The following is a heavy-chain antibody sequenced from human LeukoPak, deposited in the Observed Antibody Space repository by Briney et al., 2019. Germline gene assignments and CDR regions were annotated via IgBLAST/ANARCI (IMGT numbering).Heavy chain of an antibody. D-gene: IGHD3-10*01. J-gene: IGHJ5*02. CDR2: IYSGGST. V-gene: IGHV3-66*01. CDR3: ARDYYGSGSPNWFDP. CDR1: GFTVSSNY. Sequence: GGSLRLSCAASGFTVSSNYMSWVRQAPGKGLEWVSVIYSGGSTYYADSVKGRFTISRDNSKNTLYLQMNSLRAEDTAVYYCARDYYGSGSPNWFDPWGQGTLVTVSS.